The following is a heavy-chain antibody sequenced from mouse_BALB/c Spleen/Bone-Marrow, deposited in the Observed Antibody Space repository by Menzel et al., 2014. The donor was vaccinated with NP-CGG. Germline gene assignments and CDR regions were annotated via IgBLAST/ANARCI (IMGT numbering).Heavy chain of an antibody. Sequence: EVQVVESGGGLVQPGGSLKLSCAASGFDFSTFWMSWVRQAPGKGLEWTGEINPDRSTINYRPSLKDKFIISRDNAKNTLYLLLSKVRSEDTALYYCARLHYYGYGAYWGQGTLVTVS. CDR2: INPDRSTI. V-gene: IGHV4-1*02. J-gene: IGHJ3*01. CDR3: ARLHYYGYGAY. CDR1: GFDFSTFW. D-gene: IGHD1-2*01.